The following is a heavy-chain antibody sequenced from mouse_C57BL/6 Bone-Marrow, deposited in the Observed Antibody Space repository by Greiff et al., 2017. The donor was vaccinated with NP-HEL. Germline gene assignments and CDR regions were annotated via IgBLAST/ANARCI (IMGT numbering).Heavy chain of an antibody. CDR2: IDPEDGDT. Sequence: VQLQQSGAELVRPGASVKLSCTASGFNIKDYYMHWVKQRPEQGLEWIGRIDPEDGDTEYDPKFQGKATMTADTSSNTAYLQLSSLTSEDTAVYYCTPYDYDGSWFAYWGQGTLVTVAA. CDR1: GFNIKDYY. CDR3: TPYDYDGSWFAY. V-gene: IGHV14-1*01. D-gene: IGHD2-4*01. J-gene: IGHJ3*01.